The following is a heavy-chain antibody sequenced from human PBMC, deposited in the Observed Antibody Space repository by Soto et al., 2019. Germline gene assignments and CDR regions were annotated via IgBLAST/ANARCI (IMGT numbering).Heavy chain of an antibody. CDR3: AKVLPFLSSSNYYFDY. D-gene: IGHD6-6*01. V-gene: IGHV3-30*18. J-gene: IGHJ4*02. CDR2: ISYDGSNK. Sequence: GGSLRLSCAASGFTFSSYGMHWVRQAPGKGLEWVAVISYDGSNKYYADSVKGRFTISRDNSKNTLYLQMNSLRAEDTAVYYCAKVLPFLSSSNYYFDYWGQGTLVTVSS. CDR1: GFTFSSYG.